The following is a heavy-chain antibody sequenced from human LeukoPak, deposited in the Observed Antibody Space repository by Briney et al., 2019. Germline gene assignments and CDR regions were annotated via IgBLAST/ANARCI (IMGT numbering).Heavy chain of an antibody. CDR2: ISAYNGNT. CDR1: GYTFTSYG. J-gene: IGHJ3*02. D-gene: IGHD3-22*01. CDR3: ARDTPDDYYDSSDYYYGHDAFDI. Sequence: ASVKVSCKASGYTFTSYGISWVRQAPGQGLEWMGWISAYNGNTNYAQKLQGRVTMTTDTSTSTAYMELRSLRSDDTAVYYCARDTPDDYYDSSDYYYGHDAFDIWGQGTMVTVSS. V-gene: IGHV1-18*01.